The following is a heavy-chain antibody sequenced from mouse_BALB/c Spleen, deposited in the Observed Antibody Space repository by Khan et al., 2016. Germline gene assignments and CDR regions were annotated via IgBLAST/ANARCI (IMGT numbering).Heavy chain of an antibody. V-gene: IGHV3-2*02. CDR2: IRYSGST. CDR1: GYSITSDYA. Sequence: EVQLQESGPGLVKPSQSLSLTCTVTGYSITSDYAWNWIRQFPGNKLEWMGYIRYSGSTSYNPSLKSRISITPDTSKNQFFLHLNSVTTEDTATCYCARSMITTGFAYWGQGTLVTVSA. CDR3: ARSMITTGFAY. J-gene: IGHJ3*01. D-gene: IGHD2-4*01.